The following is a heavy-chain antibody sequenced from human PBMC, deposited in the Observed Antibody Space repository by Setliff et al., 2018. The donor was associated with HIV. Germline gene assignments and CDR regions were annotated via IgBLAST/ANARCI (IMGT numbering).Heavy chain of an antibody. CDR1: GFTFSDYA. V-gene: IGHV3-23*01. CDR2: ISGSGRGT. J-gene: IGHJ4*02. Sequence: PGGSLRLSCAASGFTFSDYAMSWVRQAPGKGLEWVSAISGSGRGTYYADSVKGRFTFSRDNSKNTLYLQVNSLRTEDTAVYFCARDDRWVYNDYLDYWGQGTLVTVSS. D-gene: IGHD3-10*01. CDR3: ARDDRWVYNDYLDY.